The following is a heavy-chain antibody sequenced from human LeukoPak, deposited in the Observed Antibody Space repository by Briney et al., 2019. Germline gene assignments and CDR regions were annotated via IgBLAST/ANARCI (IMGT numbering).Heavy chain of an antibody. CDR2: ISSSSSYI. CDR1: GFTFSSYS. Sequence: GGSLRLSCAASGFTFSSYSMNWVRQAPGKGLEWVSSISSSSSYIYYADSVKGRFTISRDNAKNSLYLQMNSLRAEDTAVYYCARVGYSYGYGAFDIWGQGTMVTVSS. V-gene: IGHV3-21*01. CDR3: ARVGYSYGYGAFDI. D-gene: IGHD5-18*01. J-gene: IGHJ3*02.